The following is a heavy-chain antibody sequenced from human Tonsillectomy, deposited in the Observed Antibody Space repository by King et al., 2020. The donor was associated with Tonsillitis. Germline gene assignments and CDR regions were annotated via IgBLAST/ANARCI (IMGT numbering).Heavy chain of an antibody. Sequence: VQLVESGGGLVQPGRSLRLSCAASGFTFDDYAMHWVRQAPGKGLEWVSGIGWNSGRIGYADSVKGRFTISRDNTKNSLFLQMNSLRPEDTALYYCAKDVLPAPLMVMGAFDIWGQGTMVTVSS. D-gene: IGHD2-8*01. V-gene: IGHV3-9*01. CDR3: AKDVLPAPLMVMGAFDI. CDR1: GFTFDDYA. CDR2: IGWNSGRI. J-gene: IGHJ3*02.